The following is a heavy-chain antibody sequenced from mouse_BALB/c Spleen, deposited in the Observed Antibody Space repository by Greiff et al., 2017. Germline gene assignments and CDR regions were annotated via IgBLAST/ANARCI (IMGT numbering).Heavy chain of an antibody. CDR3: ARLRGNYYAMDY. V-gene: IGHV1-4*01. CDR2: INPSSGYT. J-gene: IGHJ4*01. CDR1: GYTFTSYT. Sequence: VQLQQSGAELARPGASVKMSCKASGYTFTSYTMHWVKQRPGQGLEWIGYINPSSGYTNYNQKFKDKATLTADKSSSTAYMQLSSLTSEDSAVYYCARLRGNYYAMDYWGQGTSVTVSS. D-gene: IGHD2-1*01.